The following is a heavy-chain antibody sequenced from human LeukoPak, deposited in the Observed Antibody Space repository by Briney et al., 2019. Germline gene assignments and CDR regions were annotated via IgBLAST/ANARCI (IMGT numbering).Heavy chain of an antibody. CDR3: AKGLLDYGSGKYYFDY. CDR1: GFTFSSYA. J-gene: IGHJ4*02. Sequence: GGPLRLSCAASGFTFSSYAMSWVRQAPGKGLEWVSAISGSGGSTYYADSVKGRFTISRDNSKNTLSLQMNSLRAEDTAVYYCAKGLLDYGSGKYYFDYWGQGTLVTVSS. V-gene: IGHV3-23*01. CDR2: ISGSGGST. D-gene: IGHD3-10*01.